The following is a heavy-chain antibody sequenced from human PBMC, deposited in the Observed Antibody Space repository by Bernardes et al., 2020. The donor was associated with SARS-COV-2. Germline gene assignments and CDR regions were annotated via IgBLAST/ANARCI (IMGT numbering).Heavy chain of an antibody. V-gene: IGHV4-61*03. D-gene: IGHD6-6*01. J-gene: IGHJ5*02. CDR3: AGYSSSSGISWFDP. Sequence: SETLSLTRTVSGGSVSSGSYYWSWIRQPPGKGLELIGYIYDSGRTNYNPSLKSRVTMSVDTSKNHFSLKLSSVTAADTAVYYCAGYSSSSGISWFDPWGQGTLVTVSS. CDR1: GGSVSSGSYY. CDR2: IYDSGRT.